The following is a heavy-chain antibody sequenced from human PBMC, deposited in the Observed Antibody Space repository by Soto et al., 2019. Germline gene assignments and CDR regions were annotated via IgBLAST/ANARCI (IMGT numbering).Heavy chain of an antibody. CDR3: ARGDYIGYYYYYGMDV. Sequence: ASVKVSCKASGYTFASYDINWVRQATGQGLEWMGWMNPNSGNTGYAQKFQGRVTMTRNTSISTAYMELSSLRSEDTAVYYCARGDYIGYYYYYGMDVWGQGTTVTVSS. J-gene: IGHJ6*02. D-gene: IGHD2-15*01. V-gene: IGHV1-8*01. CDR1: GYTFASYD. CDR2: MNPNSGNT.